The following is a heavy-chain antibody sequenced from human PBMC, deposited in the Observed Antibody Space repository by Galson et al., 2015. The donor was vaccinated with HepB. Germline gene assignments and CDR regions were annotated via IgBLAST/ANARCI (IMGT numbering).Heavy chain of an antibody. J-gene: IGHJ5*02. V-gene: IGHV4-34*01. Sequence: SETLSLTCAVYGGSFSGYYWSWIRQPPGKGLEWIAEINHSGSTNYNPSLKSRVTISVDTSKNQFSLKLSSVTAADTAVYYCARAPILLTTVTTTRNWFDPWGQGTLATVSS. D-gene: IGHD4-11*01. CDR2: INHSGST. CDR1: GGSFSGYY. CDR3: ARAPILLTTVTTTRNWFDP.